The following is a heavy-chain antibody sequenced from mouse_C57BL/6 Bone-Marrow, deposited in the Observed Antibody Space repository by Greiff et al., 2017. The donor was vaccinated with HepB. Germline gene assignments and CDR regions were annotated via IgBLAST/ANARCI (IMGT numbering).Heavy chain of an antibody. Sequence: VQLQQSGAELVRPGPSVKMSCKASGYTFTNYWIGWAKQRPGHGLEWIGDIYPGGGYTNYNEKFKGKATLTADKSSSTAYMQFSSLTSEDSAIYYCARRGVTTVVAHWYFDVWGTGTTVTVSS. CDR3: ARRGVTTVVAHWYFDV. CDR1: GYTFTNYW. V-gene: IGHV1-63*01. D-gene: IGHD1-1*01. J-gene: IGHJ1*03. CDR2: IYPGGGYT.